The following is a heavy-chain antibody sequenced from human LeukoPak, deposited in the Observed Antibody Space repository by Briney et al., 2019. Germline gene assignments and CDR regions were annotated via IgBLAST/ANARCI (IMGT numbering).Heavy chain of an antibody. CDR2: ISGGGVTT. D-gene: IGHD3-16*01. J-gene: IGHJ6*02. V-gene: IGHV3-23*01. CDR1: GFTSIAYA. Sequence: GGSLRLSCVGSGFTSIAYALTWARQAPGKGLEWVTGISGGGVTTYYADSVKGRFTISRDNSKNTLYLQMNSLRADDTAIYYCARNQQLGGHSYYYYGMDVWGQGTTVTVSS. CDR3: ARNQQLGGHSYYYYGMDV.